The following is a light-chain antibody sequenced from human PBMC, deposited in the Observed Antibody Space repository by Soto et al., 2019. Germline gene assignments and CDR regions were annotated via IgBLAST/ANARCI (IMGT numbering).Light chain of an antibody. CDR3: SSYAGINNFGV. V-gene: IGLV2-8*01. CDR1: SSDVGGYKY. J-gene: IGLJ1*01. CDR2: EVN. Sequence: QSALTQPPYASGSPGQSVTISCSGTSSDVGGYKYVSWYQQHPGKAPKLMIFEVNKRPSGVPDRFSGSKSGNTASLTVSGLQAEDEADYYCSSYAGINNFGVFGTGTKVTV.